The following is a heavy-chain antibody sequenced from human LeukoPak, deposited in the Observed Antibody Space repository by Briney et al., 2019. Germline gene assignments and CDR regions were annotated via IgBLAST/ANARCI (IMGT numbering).Heavy chain of an antibody. CDR1: GFTFSSYA. CDR3: ANGNLWLPHNY. D-gene: IGHD3-9*01. J-gene: IGHJ4*02. CDR2: ISVSGDST. Sequence: GGSLRLSCEASGFTFSSYAMSWVRQAPGKGLEWVSGISVSGDSTYYADSVKGRFTISRDNSKNTLYLQMNSLRAEDTAVYYCANGNLWLPHNYWGQGTLVTVSS. V-gene: IGHV3-23*01.